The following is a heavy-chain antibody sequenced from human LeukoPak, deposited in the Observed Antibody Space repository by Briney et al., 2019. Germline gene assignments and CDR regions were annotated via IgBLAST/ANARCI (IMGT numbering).Heavy chain of an antibody. CDR1: GFTFSSSA. Sequence: PGGSLRLSCAASGFTFSSSAMSWVRQAPGKGLEWVSAISNNGGYTYYADSVQGRFTISSDNSKSTLCLQMNSLRAEDTAVYYCVKQLGYCSDGSCYFPYWGQGTLVTVSS. D-gene: IGHD2-15*01. CDR2: ISNNGGYT. CDR3: VKQLGYCSDGSCYFPY. J-gene: IGHJ4*02. V-gene: IGHV3-23*01.